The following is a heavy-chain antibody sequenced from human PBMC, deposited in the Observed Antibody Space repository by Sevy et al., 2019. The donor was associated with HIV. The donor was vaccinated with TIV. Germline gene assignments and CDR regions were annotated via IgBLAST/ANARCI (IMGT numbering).Heavy chain of an antibody. Sequence: GGSLRLSCTGSGFTFGDYAMSWFRQAPGMGLEWVGFIRSKDYGGATEYAASVKGRFTILRDDSKSIADLQMNSLKAEDTAVYYCTRGYYYDSSGYSDYWGQGTLVTVSS. CDR3: TRGYYYDSSGYSDY. V-gene: IGHV3-49*03. J-gene: IGHJ4*02. CDR1: GFTFGDYA. D-gene: IGHD3-22*01. CDR2: IRSKDYGGAT.